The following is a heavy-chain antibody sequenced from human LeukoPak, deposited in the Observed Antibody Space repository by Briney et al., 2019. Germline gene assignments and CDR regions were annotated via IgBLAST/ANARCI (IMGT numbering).Heavy chain of an antibody. CDR3: ARGGYSGSDWTT. CDR1: GGFISSFY. J-gene: IGHJ5*02. Sequence: SETLSLTCTVSGGFISSFYWNWIRQPPGKGLEWIAYIYHSGDTRYNPSLKSRVTISVDTSKSQFSLKLSSVTAADTAVYCCARGGYSGSDWTTWGQGTRVTVSS. D-gene: IGHD5-12*01. CDR2: IYHSGDT. V-gene: IGHV4-59*01.